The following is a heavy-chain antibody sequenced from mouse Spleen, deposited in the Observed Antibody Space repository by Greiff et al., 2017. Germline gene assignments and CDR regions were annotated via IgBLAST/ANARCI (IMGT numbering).Heavy chain of an antibody. J-gene: IGHJ3*01. D-gene: IGHD2-1*01. Sequence: EVQVVESGGDLVKPGGSLKLSCAASGFTFSSYGMSWVRQTPDKRLEWVATISSGGSYTYYPDSVKGRFTISRDNAKNTLYLQMSSLKSEDTAMYYCASLYYGNYGAWFAYWGQGTLVTVSA. V-gene: IGHV5-6*01. CDR2: ISSGGSYT. CDR1: GFTFSSYG. CDR3: ASLYYGNYGAWFAY.